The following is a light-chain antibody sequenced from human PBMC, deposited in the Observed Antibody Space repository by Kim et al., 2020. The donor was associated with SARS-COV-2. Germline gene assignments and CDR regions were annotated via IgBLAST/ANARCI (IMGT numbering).Light chain of an antibody. V-gene: IGLV2-23*02. CDR3: CSYAGSGTWV. J-gene: IGLJ3*02. CDR2: ELN. CDR1: SSDVGSYHL. Sequence: GQSITISCTGTSSDVGSYHLVSWYQQHPGKAPTLIIYELNKRPSGVSNRFSGSKSGNMASLTISGLQAEDEADYYCCSYAGSGTWVFGGGTQLTVL.